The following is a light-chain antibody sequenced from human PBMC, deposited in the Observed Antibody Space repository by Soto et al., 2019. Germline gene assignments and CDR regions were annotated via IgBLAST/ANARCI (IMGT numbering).Light chain of an antibody. CDR3: HQRSKWPLT. V-gene: IGKV3D-20*02. CDR2: GAS. J-gene: IGKJ4*01. CDR1: QSVSNNY. Sequence: ELVWTQSPDTLSLSPGERATLSCRASQSVSNNYLAWYQQKPGQAPRLLIYGASNRATGIPDRFSGSGSGTDFTLTISSLDPEDSAVYYCHQRSKWPLTFGGGTKVDIK.